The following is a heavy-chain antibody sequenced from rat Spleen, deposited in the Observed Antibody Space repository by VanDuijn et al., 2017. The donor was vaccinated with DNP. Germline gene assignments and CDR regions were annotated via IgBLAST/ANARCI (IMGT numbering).Heavy chain of an antibody. J-gene: IGHJ4*01. CDR2: ISYDGSST. Sequence: EVQLVESGGGLVQPGRSLKLSCAASGFTFSDYNMAWVRQAPKKGLEWVATISYDGSSTYYRDSVKGRFTISRDNAKSTLYLQMDSLRSEDTATYYCASLYYYSSYIYSYYYAMDAWGQGTSVTVSS. D-gene: IGHD1-2*01. V-gene: IGHV5-7*01. CDR3: ASLYYYSSYIYSYYYAMDA. CDR1: GFTFSDYN.